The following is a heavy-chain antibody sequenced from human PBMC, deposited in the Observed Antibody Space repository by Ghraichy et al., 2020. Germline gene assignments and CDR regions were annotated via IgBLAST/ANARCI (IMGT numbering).Heavy chain of an antibody. CDR3: ARAGITIFGVVIRYYYGMDV. J-gene: IGHJ6*02. CDR1: GYTFTSYD. CDR2: MNPNSGNT. V-gene: IGHV1-8*01. Sequence: ASVKVSCKASGYTFTSYDINWVRQATGQGLEWMGWMNPNSGNTGYAQKFQGRVTMTRNTSISTAYMELSSLRSEDTAVYYCARAGITIFGVVIRYYYGMDVWGQGTTVTVSS. D-gene: IGHD3-3*01.